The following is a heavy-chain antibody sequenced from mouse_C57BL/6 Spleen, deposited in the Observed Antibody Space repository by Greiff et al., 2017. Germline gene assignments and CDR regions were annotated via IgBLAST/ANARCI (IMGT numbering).Heavy chain of an antibody. D-gene: IGHD2-5*01. CDR1: GYTFTSYW. Sequence: VQLQQPGAELVRPGSSVKLSCKASGYTFTSYWMHWVKQRPIQGLEWIGNINPSDSETHYNQNFKDKATLTVDKSSSKAYMQLSSLASEDSAVYYCARYSAYYSNYDYWGQGTTLTVSS. V-gene: IGHV1-52*01. CDR3: ARYSAYYSNYDY. CDR2: INPSDSET. J-gene: IGHJ2*01.